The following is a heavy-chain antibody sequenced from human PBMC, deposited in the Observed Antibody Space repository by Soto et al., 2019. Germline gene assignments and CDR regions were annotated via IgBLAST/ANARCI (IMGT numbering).Heavy chain of an antibody. J-gene: IGHJ6*02. CDR2: IYSGGST. Sequence: EVQLVESGGGLIQPGGSLRLSCAASGFTVSSNYMSWVRQAPGKGLEWVSVIYSGGSTYYADSVKGRFTISRDNSKNTLYLQMNSLRAEDTAVYYCARDLRYYYGSGSKYYYYYGMDVWGQGTTVTVSS. CDR3: ARDLRYYYGSGSKYYYYYGMDV. D-gene: IGHD3-10*01. CDR1: GFTVSSNY. V-gene: IGHV3-53*01.